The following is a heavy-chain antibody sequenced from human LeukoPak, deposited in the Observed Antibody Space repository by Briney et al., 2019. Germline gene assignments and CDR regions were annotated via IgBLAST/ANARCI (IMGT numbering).Heavy chain of an antibody. CDR1: GFTFSSYA. CDR2: ITGSGGST. CDR3: AKDRLGFLGYFQH. Sequence: GKSLRLSCAASGFTFSSYAMSWVRQAPGRGLEWVSVITGSGGSTYHADSVKGRFTISRDNSKNTLYLQMNSLRAEDTAVYYCAKDRLGFLGYFQHWGQGTLVTVSS. J-gene: IGHJ1*01. D-gene: IGHD4-11*01. V-gene: IGHV3-23*01.